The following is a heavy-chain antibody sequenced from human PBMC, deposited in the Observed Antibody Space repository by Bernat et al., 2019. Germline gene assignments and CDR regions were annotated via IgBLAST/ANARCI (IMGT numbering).Heavy chain of an antibody. D-gene: IGHD3-16*01. CDR3: AKGLGGNGIFYYYMDV. J-gene: IGHJ6*03. Sequence: EVQLLESGGGLVQPGGSLRLSCAASGFTFSTYAMTWVRQAPGKGLEWLSGVSNSGGRTYYADSVKGRFTISRDNSKNKLYLQMISLRAEDSAIYYCAKGLGGNGIFYYYMDVWGKGTTVTVSS. V-gene: IGHV3-23*01. CDR1: GFTFSTYA. CDR2: VSNSGGRT.